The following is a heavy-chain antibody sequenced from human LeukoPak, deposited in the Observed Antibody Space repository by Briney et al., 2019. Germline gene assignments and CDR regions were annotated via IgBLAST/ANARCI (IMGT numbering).Heavy chain of an antibody. CDR1: GGSISSSSSY. V-gene: IGHV4-39*01. J-gene: IGHJ4*02. Sequence: SETLSLTCTVSGGSISSSSSYWAWIRQPPGTGLEWIGNIYYSGSTYYSPALKSRLTISVDTSKNQFSLKLSSVTAADTAVYYCARSGGYSYGYFDYWGQGTLVTVSS. CDR2: IYYSGST. D-gene: IGHD5-18*01. CDR3: ARSGGYSYGYFDY.